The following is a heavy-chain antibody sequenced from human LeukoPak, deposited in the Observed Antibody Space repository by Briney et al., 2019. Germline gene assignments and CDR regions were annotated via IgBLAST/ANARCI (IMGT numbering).Heavy chain of an antibody. D-gene: IGHD3-3*01. CDR3: ARNYISDYYYYFDY. Sequence: PGGSLRLSCAVSGFTVRSSYMSWVRQAPGKGLEWVSILHSGASVYYTDSVKGRFTISRDNSRNTLYLQMNSLRAEDTDVYYCARNYISDYYYYFDYWGQGTLVTVSS. J-gene: IGHJ4*02. CDR2: LHSGASV. CDR1: GFTVRSSY. V-gene: IGHV3-53*01.